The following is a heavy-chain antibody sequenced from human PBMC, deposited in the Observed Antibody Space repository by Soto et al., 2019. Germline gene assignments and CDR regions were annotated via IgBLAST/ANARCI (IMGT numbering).Heavy chain of an antibody. Sequence: ASVKVSCKASGYTFTSYGIIWVRQAPGQGLEWMGWISAYNGNTNYAQKLQGRVTMTTDTSTSTAYMELRSLRSDDTAVYYCARERKLYYDILTGYYGNDAFDIWG. CDR2: ISAYNGNT. CDR3: ARERKLYYDILTGYYGNDAFDI. CDR1: GYTFTSYG. V-gene: IGHV1-18*01. D-gene: IGHD3-9*01. J-gene: IGHJ3*02.